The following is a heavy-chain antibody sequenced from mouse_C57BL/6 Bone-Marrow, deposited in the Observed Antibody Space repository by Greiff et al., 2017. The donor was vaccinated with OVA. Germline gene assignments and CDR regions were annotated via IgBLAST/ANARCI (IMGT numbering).Heavy chain of an antibody. V-gene: IGHV5-12*01. CDR2: ISNGGGST. CDR3: ARRPYYYGSSHWYFDV. CDR1: GFTFSDYY. Sequence: EVKLVESGGGLVQPGGSLKLSCAASGFTFSDYYMYWVRQTPEKRLEWVAYISNGGGSTYYPDTVKGRFTISRDNAKNTLYLQMSRLKSEDTAMYYCARRPYYYGSSHWYFDVWGTGTTVTVSS. D-gene: IGHD1-1*01. J-gene: IGHJ1*03.